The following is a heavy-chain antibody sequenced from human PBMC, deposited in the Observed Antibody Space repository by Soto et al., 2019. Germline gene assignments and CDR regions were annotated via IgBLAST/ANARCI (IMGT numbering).Heavy chain of an antibody. V-gene: IGHV4-34*01. CDR2: INHSGSI. D-gene: IGHD1-1*01. Sequence: PSETLSLTCAVYGGSFSVYYLTCIRQPPGTGLEWIGEINHSGSINYNPSLKSRVTISVDTSKNEFALKLTYVTAEYTDVYYCARDKMSGLFDYWGQGNLVTVSS. CDR1: GGSFSVYY. J-gene: IGHJ4*02. CDR3: ARDKMSGLFDY.